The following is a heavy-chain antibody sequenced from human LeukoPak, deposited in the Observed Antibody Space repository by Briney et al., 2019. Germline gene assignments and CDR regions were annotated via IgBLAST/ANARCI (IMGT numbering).Heavy chain of an antibody. J-gene: IGHJ1*01. V-gene: IGHV3-30*18. D-gene: IGHD5-12*01. CDR3: AKESAGSGYSGYDYFEYFQH. CDR2: ISYDGSNK. Sequence: GRSLRLSCAASGFTFSSYGMHWVRQAPGKGLEWVAVISYDGSNKYYADSVKGRFSISRDNSKNTLYLQMNSLRAEDTAVYYCAKESAGSGYSGYDYFEYFQHWGQGTLVTVSS. CDR1: GFTFSSYG.